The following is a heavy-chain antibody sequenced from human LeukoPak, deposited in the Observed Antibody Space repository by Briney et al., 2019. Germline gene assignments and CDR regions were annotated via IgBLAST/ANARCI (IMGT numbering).Heavy chain of an antibody. Sequence: GESLRLSCGVSGFNIRGYTMNWVRQAPGKGLEWVASITGSSTYIYYADSVKGRFTISRDDAKNTLYLQMNNVRAEDTALYYCATDLRHPLPAPDRGQGILVTVSS. CDR3: ATDLRHPLPAPD. D-gene: IGHD2-2*01. J-gene: IGHJ4*02. CDR2: ITGSSTYI. CDR1: GFNIRGYT. V-gene: IGHV3-21*01.